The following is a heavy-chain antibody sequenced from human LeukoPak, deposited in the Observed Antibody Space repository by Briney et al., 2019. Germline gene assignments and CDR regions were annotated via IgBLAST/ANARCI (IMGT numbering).Heavy chain of an antibody. CDR2: ISYDGSNK. CDR3: AKVYSYGIDY. V-gene: IGHV3-30*04. J-gene: IGHJ4*02. D-gene: IGHD5-18*01. Sequence: GGSLRLSCAASGFTFSSYAMHWVRQAPGKGLEWVAVISYDGSNKYYADSVKGRFTISRDNSKNTLYLQMNSLRAEDTAVYYCAKVYSYGIDYWGQGTLVTVSS. CDR1: GFTFSSYA.